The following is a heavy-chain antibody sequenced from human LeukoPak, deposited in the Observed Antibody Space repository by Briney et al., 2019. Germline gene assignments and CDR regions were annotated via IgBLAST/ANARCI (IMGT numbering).Heavy chain of an antibody. CDR3: AKDSRGSSGWYNYYYYMDV. Sequence: PGGSLRLSCEASGLIFDDYAMHWVCQAPGKGLEWVSLISGDGDTTYYADSVKGRFTISRDNSKNSLYLQMNSLRTEDTALYYCAKDSRGSSGWYNYYYYMDVWGKGTTVTVSS. J-gene: IGHJ6*03. CDR1: GLIFDDYA. V-gene: IGHV3-43*02. CDR2: ISGDGDTT. D-gene: IGHD6-19*01.